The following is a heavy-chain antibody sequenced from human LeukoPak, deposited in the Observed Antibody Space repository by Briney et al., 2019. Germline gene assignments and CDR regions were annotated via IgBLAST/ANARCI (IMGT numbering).Heavy chain of an antibody. D-gene: IGHD2-2*01. V-gene: IGHV3-23*01. Sequence: RSGGSLRLSCAASGFTFSSYAMSWVRQAAGKGLEWVSAISGSGGSTYYADSVKGRFTISRDNSKNTLYLQMNSLRAEDTAVYYCAKDGGYCSSTSCYVYSGYYYYYMDVWGKGTTVTVSS. CDR3: AKDGGYCSSTSCYVYSGYYYYYMDV. J-gene: IGHJ6*03. CDR2: ISGSGGST. CDR1: GFTFSSYA.